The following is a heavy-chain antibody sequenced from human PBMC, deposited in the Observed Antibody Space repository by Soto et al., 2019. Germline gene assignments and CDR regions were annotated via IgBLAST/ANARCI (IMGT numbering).Heavy chain of an antibody. CDR3: ARPPVLRSGYYCDY. CDR2: ISSSSSTI. Sequence: PGGSLGLACTTSGFRFNTYAMHGGRQAPGKGLEWVSYISSSSSTIYYADSVKGRFTISRDNAKNSLYLQMNSLRDEDTAVYYRARPPVLRSGYYCDYRGQGTLVTVSS. J-gene: IGHJ4*02. CDR1: GFRFNTYA. D-gene: IGHD1-26*01. V-gene: IGHV3-48*02.